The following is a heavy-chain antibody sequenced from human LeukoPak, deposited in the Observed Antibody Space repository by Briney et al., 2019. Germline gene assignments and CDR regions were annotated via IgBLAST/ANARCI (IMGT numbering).Heavy chain of an antibody. D-gene: IGHD6-6*01. CDR1: GGTFSNYA. V-gene: IGHV1-69*05. CDR2: IIPIFGTA. Sequence: SVKVSCKASGGTFSNYAISWVRQAPGQGLEWMGGIIPIFGTANYAQKFQGRVTITTDESTSTAYMELSSLRSEDTAVYYCAGSIAAISYLFDYWGQGTLVTVSS. J-gene: IGHJ4*02. CDR3: AGSIAAISYLFDY.